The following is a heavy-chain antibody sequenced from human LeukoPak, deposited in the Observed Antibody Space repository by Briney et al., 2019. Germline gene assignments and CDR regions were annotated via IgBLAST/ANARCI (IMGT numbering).Heavy chain of an antibody. Sequence: PSETLSLTCTVSGGFISSGSFYWSWIRQTAGKGLEWIGRIYPSGDSQYSPSFRSRATISLDTRNQFSLKLSSVTAADTAVYFCARGYDRNGYQSRGFDYWGQGALVKVSS. CDR2: IYPSGDS. D-gene: IGHD3-22*01. J-gene: IGHJ4*02. CDR3: ARGYDRNGYQSRGFDY. V-gene: IGHV4-61*02. CDR1: GGFISSGSFY.